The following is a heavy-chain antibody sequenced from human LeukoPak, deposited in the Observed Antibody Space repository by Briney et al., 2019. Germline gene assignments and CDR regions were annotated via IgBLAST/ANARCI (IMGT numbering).Heavy chain of an antibody. CDR3: ARAGNVLRFLEWLFDAFDI. Sequence: SETLSLTCTVSGGSISSSSYYWGWIRQPPGKGLEWIGSIYYSGSTYYNPSLKSRVTISVDTSKNQFSLKLSSVTAADTAVYYCARAGNVLRFLEWLFDAFDIWGQGTMVTVSS. D-gene: IGHD3-3*01. V-gene: IGHV4-39*07. J-gene: IGHJ3*02. CDR2: IYYSGST. CDR1: GGSISSSSYY.